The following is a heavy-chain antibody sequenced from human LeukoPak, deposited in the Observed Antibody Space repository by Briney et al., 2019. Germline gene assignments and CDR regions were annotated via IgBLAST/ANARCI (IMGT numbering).Heavy chain of an antibody. CDR3: AREDFRGHSYGVDF. V-gene: IGHV5-51*01. CDR1: GYTFINYW. D-gene: IGHD5-18*01. CDR2: IYPGDSDT. Sequence: GESLKISCKGSGYTFINYWIGWVRQMPGKGLEWMGVIYPGDSDTRYSPSFQGLVTISADKSISTAYLQWSSLKASDTAMYYCAREDFRGHSYGVDFWGQGTLVTVSS. J-gene: IGHJ4*02.